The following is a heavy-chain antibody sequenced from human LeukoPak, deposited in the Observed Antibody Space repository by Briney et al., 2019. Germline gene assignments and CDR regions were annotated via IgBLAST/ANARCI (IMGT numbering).Heavy chain of an antibody. CDR1: GGSISTNY. Sequence: SETLSLTCTVSGGSISTNYWSWIRQPPGKGLEWIGYIYYSGSTNYNPSLKSRVTVSVDTSKNQFSLKLSSVTAADTAVYYCATRPDIAAAGPGWFDPWGQGTLVTVSS. CDR2: IYYSGST. D-gene: IGHD6-13*01. V-gene: IGHV4-59*12. CDR3: ATRPDIAAAGPGWFDP. J-gene: IGHJ5*02.